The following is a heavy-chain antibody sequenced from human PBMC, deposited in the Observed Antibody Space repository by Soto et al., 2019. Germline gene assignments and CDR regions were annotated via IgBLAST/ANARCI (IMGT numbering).Heavy chain of an antibody. J-gene: IGHJ3*02. CDR1: GYTFTSYG. CDR3: AIDFDTAMVTNAFDI. Sequence: ASVKVSCKASGYTFTSYGISWVRQAPGQGLEWMGWISAYNGNTNYAQKLQGRVTMTTDTSTSTAYMELRSLRSDDTAVYYCAIDFDTAMVTNAFDIWGQGTMVTVSS. D-gene: IGHD5-18*01. V-gene: IGHV1-18*01. CDR2: ISAYNGNT.